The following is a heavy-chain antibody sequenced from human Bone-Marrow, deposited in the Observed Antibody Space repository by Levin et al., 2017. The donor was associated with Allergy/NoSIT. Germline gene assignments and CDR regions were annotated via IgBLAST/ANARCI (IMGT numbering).Heavy chain of an antibody. D-gene: IGHD6-19*01. CDR3: AKDISSSPYNSFDL. V-gene: IGHV3-9*01. J-gene: IGHJ5*02. Sequence: SLKISCAASGFTFDDYGMHWVRQAPGKGLEWISGINWDSVTRVYADSVMGRFTISRSNAKNSLYLQMDSLRPDDTALYYCAKDISSSPYNSFDLWGQGTLVTVSS. CDR1: GFTFDDYG. CDR2: INWDSVTR.